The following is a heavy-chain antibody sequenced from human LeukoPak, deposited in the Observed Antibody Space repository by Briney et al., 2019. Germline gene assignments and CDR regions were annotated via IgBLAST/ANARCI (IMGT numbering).Heavy chain of an antibody. CDR2: IYYSGST. CDR1: GGSISSSSYY. V-gene: IGHV4-39*07. D-gene: IGHD3-9*01. J-gene: IGHJ4*02. CDR3: ARLIYYDLLTGQYYFDY. Sequence: SETLSHTCTVSGGSISSSSYYWGWIRQPPGKGLEWIGSIYYSGSTYYNPSLKSRVTISVDTSKNQFSLKLSSVTAADTAVYYCARLIYYDLLTGQYYFDYWGQGTLVTVSS.